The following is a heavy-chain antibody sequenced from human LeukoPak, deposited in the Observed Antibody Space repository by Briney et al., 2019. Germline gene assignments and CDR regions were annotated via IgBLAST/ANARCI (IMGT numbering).Heavy chain of an antibody. J-gene: IGHJ4*02. CDR2: ISGSGGST. CDR3: ARDPSCSSTSCYTGPYFDY. CDR1: GFTFSSYA. D-gene: IGHD2-2*02. Sequence: SGGSLRLSCAASGFTFSSYAMSWVRQAPGKGLEWVSDISGSGGSTYYADSVKGRFTISRDNSKNTLYLQMGSLRAEDMAVYYCARDPSCSSTSCYTGPYFDYWGQGTLVTVSS. V-gene: IGHV3-23*01.